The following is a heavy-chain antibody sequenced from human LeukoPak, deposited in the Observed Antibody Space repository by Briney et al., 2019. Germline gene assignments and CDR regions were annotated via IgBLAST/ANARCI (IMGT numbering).Heavy chain of an antibody. J-gene: IGHJ5*02. CDR1: GGSLSSGSYY. V-gene: IGHV4-61*01. CDR3: ARGGWLDP. D-gene: IGHD3-10*01. CDR2: IYYSGST. Sequence: SESLSLTCTVSGGSLSSGSYYWNWIRQPPGKGLEWIGYIYYSGSTNYNPSLKSRVTISVDTSKNQFSLKLSSVTAADTAVYYCARGGWLDPWGQGTLVTVSS.